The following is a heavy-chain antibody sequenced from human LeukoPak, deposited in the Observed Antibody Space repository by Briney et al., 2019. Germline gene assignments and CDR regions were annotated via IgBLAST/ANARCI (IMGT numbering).Heavy chain of an antibody. V-gene: IGHV1-8*01. CDR3: ARWGGYYYDSSGYYPDTVYGMDV. CDR2: MNPNSGNT. J-gene: IGHJ6*02. Sequence: ASVKVSCKASGYTFTSYDINWVRQATGQGLEWMGWMNPNSGNTGYAQKFQGRVTMTRNTSISTAYMELSSLRSEDTAVHYCARWGGYYYDSSGYYPDTVYGMDVWGQGTTVTVSS. D-gene: IGHD3-22*01. CDR1: GYTFTSYD.